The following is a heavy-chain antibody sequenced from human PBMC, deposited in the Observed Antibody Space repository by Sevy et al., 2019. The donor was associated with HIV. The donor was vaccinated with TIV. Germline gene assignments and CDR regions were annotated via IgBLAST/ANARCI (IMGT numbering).Heavy chain of an antibody. J-gene: IGHJ4*02. Sequence: GGSLRLSCAVSGFTFSTYAMHWVRQAPGKGLECVAIVSSDGSEINYADSVKGRFTISRDNSRITLYLQMNSLRTEDTALYYCARDQLGSIDYWGQGTLVTVSS. V-gene: IGHV3-30-3*01. CDR3: ARDQLGSIDY. CDR2: VSSDGSEI. D-gene: IGHD7-27*01. CDR1: GFTFSTYA.